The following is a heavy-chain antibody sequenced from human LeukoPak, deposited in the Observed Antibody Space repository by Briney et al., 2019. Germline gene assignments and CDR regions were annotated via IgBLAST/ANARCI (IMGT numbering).Heavy chain of an antibody. D-gene: IGHD3-9*01. V-gene: IGHV3-23*01. CDR1: GFTFSNYG. Sequence: GGSLRLSCEAAGFTFSNYGISWVRQAPGKGLEWVSAISRRGGSTYYAESVKGRFTISRDQAKNTVYLQMTSLRVDDTAVYYCAKGGEGQYFDWMEYFFDSWGQGTLVTVSS. J-gene: IGHJ4*02. CDR3: AKGGEGQYFDWMEYFFDS. CDR2: ISRRGGST.